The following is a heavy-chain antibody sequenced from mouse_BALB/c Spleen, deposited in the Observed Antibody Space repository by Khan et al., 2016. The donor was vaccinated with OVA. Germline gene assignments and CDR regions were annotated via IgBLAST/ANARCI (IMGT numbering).Heavy chain of an antibody. V-gene: IGHV1-7*01. D-gene: IGHD1-1*01. CDR2: INPSTGYT. CDR3: ANHGSSSAWFTY. CDR1: GYTFTSYW. Sequence: QVQLQQPGAELAKPGASVKMSCKASGYTFTSYWMHWVKQRPGQGLEWIGYINPSTGYTEYNQKFKDKATLTADKSSSTAYMQLSSLTSEDSAVYYCANHGSSSAWFTYWCQGTLVTVSA. J-gene: IGHJ3*01.